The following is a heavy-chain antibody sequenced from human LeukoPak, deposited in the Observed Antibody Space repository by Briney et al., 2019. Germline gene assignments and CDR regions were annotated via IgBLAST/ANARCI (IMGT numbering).Heavy chain of an antibody. V-gene: IGHV3-21*01. J-gene: IGHJ4*02. CDR1: GFTFSSYN. CDR3: ARHSSGFDY. Sequence: PGGSLRLSCTASGFTFSSYNMNWVRQAPGKGLEWVSSISSSSSYIYYADSVKGRFIISRDNAKNSLYLQMNSLRAEDTAVYYCARHSSGFDYWGQGTLVTVSS. CDR2: ISSSSSYI. D-gene: IGHD3-22*01.